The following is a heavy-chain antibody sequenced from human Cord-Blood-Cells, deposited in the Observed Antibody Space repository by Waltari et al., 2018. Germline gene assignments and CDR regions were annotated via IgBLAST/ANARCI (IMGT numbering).Heavy chain of an antibody. J-gene: IGHJ3*02. D-gene: IGHD5-12*01. V-gene: IGHV4-31*03. CDR1: GGPISIGAYS. CDR3: ARRGYDDAFDI. CDR2: IDYSVST. Sequence: VQLQESSPGLVKPSQTLPLTCTVSGGPISIGAYSCRWIRQHPGKGLEWIGYIDYSVSTYYNPSLKSRVTISVDTCKIQFCLKLSSVSASDTAVYSCARRGYDDAFDIWGQGTMVTVSS.